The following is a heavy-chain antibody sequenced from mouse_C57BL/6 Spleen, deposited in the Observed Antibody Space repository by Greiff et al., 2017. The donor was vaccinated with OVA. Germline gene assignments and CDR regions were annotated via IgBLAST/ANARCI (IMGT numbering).Heavy chain of an antibody. CDR3: AREYYGSRVGYWYFDV. D-gene: IGHD1-1*01. V-gene: IGHV1-64*01. CDR2: IHPNSGST. CDR1: GYTFTSYW. J-gene: IGHJ1*03. Sequence: QVQLQQPGAELVKPGASVKLSCKASGYTFTSYWMHWVKQRPGQGLEWIGMIHPNSGSTNYNEKFKSKATLTVDKSSSTAYMQLSSLTSEDSAVYYCAREYYGSRVGYWYFDVWGTGTTVTVSS.